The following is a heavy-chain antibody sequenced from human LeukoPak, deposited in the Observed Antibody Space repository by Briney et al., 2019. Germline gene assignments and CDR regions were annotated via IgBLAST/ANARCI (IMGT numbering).Heavy chain of an antibody. CDR2: IYYSGST. Sequence: SSETLSLTCTVSGGSISSSSYYWGWIRQPPGKGLEWIGSIYYSGSTYYNPSLKSRVTMSVDTSKNQFSLKLSSVTAADTAVYYCARQWFGELLPVDYWGQGTLVTVSS. J-gene: IGHJ4*02. CDR3: ARQWFGELLPVDY. D-gene: IGHD3-10*01. CDR1: GGSISSSSYY. V-gene: IGHV4-39*01.